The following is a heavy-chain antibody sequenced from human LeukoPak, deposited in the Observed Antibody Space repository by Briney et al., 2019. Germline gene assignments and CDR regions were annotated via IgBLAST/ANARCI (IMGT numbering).Heavy chain of an antibody. CDR1: GYTFTGYY. V-gene: IGHV1-2*04. Sequence: ASVKVSCKASGYTFTGYYMHWVRLAPGQGLEWMGWINPNSGGTNYAQKFQGWVTMTRDTSISTAYMELSRLRSDDTAVYYCARVSVRGVTVFDYWGQGTLVTVSS. CDR3: ARVSVRGVTVFDY. D-gene: IGHD3-10*01. J-gene: IGHJ4*02. CDR2: INPNSGGT.